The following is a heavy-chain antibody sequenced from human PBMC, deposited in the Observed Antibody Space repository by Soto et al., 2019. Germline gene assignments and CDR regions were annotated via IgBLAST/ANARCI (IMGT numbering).Heavy chain of an antibody. Sequence: PGGSLRLSCAASGFTFSSYAMHWVRQAPGKGLEWVAVISYDGSNKYYADSVKGRFTISRDNSKNTLYLQMNSLRAEDTAVYYCARSWRYFDYWGQGILVTVSS. CDR2: ISYDGSNK. CDR3: ARSWRYFDY. CDR1: GFTFSSYA. J-gene: IGHJ4*02. V-gene: IGHV3-30-3*01.